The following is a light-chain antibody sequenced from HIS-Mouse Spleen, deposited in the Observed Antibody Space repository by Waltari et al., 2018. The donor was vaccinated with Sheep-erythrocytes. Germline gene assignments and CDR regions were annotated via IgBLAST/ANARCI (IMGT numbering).Light chain of an antibody. CDR2: YKSDSDK. V-gene: IGLV5-45*03. Sequence: QAVLTQPSSLSASPGASASLTCTLRSGINVGTYRIYWYQQKPGSPPQYLLRYKSDSDKQQGSGVPSRFCGSKDASANAGILLISGLQSGDEADYYCMIWHSSAWVFGGGTKLTVL. CDR3: MIWHSSAWV. J-gene: IGLJ3*02. CDR1: SGINVGTYR.